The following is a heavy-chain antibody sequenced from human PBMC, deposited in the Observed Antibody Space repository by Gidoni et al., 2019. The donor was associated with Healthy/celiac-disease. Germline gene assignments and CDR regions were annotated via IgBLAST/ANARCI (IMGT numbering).Heavy chain of an antibody. V-gene: IGHV3-23*01. CDR2: ISGSGGST. CDR3: ATSSGGNFNFDY. CDR1: GFTFSSYA. D-gene: IGHD2-15*01. J-gene: IGHJ4*02. Sequence: EVQLLASGGGLVQPGGSLRLSCAASGFTFSSYAMSWVRQAPGKGLEWVSAISGSGGSTYYADSVKGRFTISRDNSKNTLYLQMNSLRAEDTAVYYCATSSGGNFNFDYWGQGTLVTVSS.